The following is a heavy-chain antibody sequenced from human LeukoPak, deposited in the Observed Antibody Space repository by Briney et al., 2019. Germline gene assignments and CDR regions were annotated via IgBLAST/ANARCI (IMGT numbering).Heavy chain of an antibody. D-gene: IGHD2-2*01. CDR1: GYTFTSYG. V-gene: IGHV1-18*01. CDR2: ISAYNGNT. CDR3: ARGCSSTSCYAEGVGVY. Sequence: ASVKVSCKASGYTFTSYGISWVRQAPGQGLAWMGWISAYNGNTNYAQKLQGRVTMTRNTSISTAYMELSSLRSEDTAVYYCARGCSSTSCYAEGVGVYWGQGTLVTVSS. J-gene: IGHJ4*02.